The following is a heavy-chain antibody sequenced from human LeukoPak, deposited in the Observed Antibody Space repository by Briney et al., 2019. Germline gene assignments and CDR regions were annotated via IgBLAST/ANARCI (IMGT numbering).Heavy chain of an antibody. Sequence: PSETLSLTCTVSGGSISSSSYYWGWIRQPPGKGLEWIGSIYYSGSTYYNPSLKSRVTISVDTSKNQLSLKLSSVTAADTAVYYCARRFGGCSGGSCGYYMDVWGKGTTVTVSS. CDR3: ARRFGGCSGGSCGYYMDV. D-gene: IGHD2-15*01. CDR1: GGSISSSSYY. CDR2: IYYSGST. J-gene: IGHJ6*03. V-gene: IGHV4-39*01.